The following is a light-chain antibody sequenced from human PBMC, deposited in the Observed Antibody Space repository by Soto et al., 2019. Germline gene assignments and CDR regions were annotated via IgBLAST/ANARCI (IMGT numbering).Light chain of an antibody. CDR2: WAS. J-gene: IGKJ4*01. Sequence: DIVMTQSPDSLAVSLGERAPINCKSSQSVLSNSNNKNYLAWYQQKPGQPPKLLIYWASTRESGVPDRVSGSGSGTDFTLAISSLQAEDVAVYYCQQYYSTPFTFGGGTKVDIK. CDR1: QSVLSNSNNKNY. CDR3: QQYYSTPFT. V-gene: IGKV4-1*01.